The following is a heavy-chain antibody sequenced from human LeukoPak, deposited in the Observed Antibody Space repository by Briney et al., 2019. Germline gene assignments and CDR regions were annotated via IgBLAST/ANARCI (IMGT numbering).Heavy chain of an antibody. CDR3: ARALTYGDNSYYYYYMDV. D-gene: IGHD4-17*01. CDR2: ISSSSSYI. Sequence: GGSLRLSCAASGFTFSSYSMNWVRQAPGKGLEWVSSISSSSSYIYYADTVKGRFTISRDNAKNSLYLQMKSLRAEDTAVYYCARALTYGDNSYYYYYMDVWGKGTTVTVSS. J-gene: IGHJ6*03. V-gene: IGHV3-21*01. CDR1: GFTFSSYS.